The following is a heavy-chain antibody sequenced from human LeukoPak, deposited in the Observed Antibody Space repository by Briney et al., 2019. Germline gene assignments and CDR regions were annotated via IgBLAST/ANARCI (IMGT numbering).Heavy chain of an antibody. Sequence: KTGGSLRLSCAASGFTFSSYNMNWVRQAPGKGLEWVSSISSSTTYTYYADSVKGRFTISRDNAKKSLYLQMNSLRADDTALYYCARDSTADLDYWGQGTLVTVSS. CDR2: ISSSTTYT. CDR3: ARDSTADLDY. CDR1: GFTFSSYN. J-gene: IGHJ4*02. D-gene: IGHD6-19*01. V-gene: IGHV3-21*01.